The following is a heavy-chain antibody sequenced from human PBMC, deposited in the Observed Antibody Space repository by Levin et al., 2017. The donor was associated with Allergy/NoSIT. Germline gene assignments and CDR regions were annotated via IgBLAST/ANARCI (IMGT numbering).Heavy chain of an antibody. CDR3: ARGGRWSFSYYFDY. D-gene: IGHD3-10*01. CDR1: GGSFTGDW. J-gene: IGHJ4*02. CDR2: INHSGSGSA. Sequence: SETLSLTCAVFGGSFTGDWWTWIRQSPEKGLEWIGEINHSGSGSANYNPSLKSRVTISVETSKKQFSLNLTSVTAADTAVYYCARGGRWSFSYYFDYWGQGTPVTVSS. V-gene: IGHV4-34*01.